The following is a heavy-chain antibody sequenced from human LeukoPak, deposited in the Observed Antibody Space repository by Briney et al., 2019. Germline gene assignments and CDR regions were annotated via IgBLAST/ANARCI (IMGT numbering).Heavy chain of an antibody. CDR1: GFTFSSYE. D-gene: IGHD3-9*01. J-gene: IGHJ6*03. CDR2: ISSSGSTI. CDR3: AKGGVPYYDILTGYYIRDYYYYMDV. Sequence: GGSLRLSCAASGFTFSSYEMNWVRQAPGKGLEWVSYISSSGSTIYYADSVKGRFTISRDNSKNTLYLQMNSLRAEDTAVYYCAKGGVPYYDILTGYYIRDYYYYMDVWGKGTTVTVSS. V-gene: IGHV3-48*03.